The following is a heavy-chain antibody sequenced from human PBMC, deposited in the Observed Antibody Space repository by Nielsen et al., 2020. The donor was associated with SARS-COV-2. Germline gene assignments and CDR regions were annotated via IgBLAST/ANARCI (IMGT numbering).Heavy chain of an antibody. Sequence: GESLKISCAASGFTFSSYAMAWVRQAPGKGLDWVSIIYDGDTRTYYADSVKGRFTISRDNAKNSLYLQMNSLRAEDTAVYYCAREDYGGNSFDYWGQGTLVTVSS. CDR3: AREDYGGNSFDY. J-gene: IGHJ4*02. D-gene: IGHD4-23*01. CDR1: GFTFSSYA. CDR2: IYDGDTRT. V-gene: IGHV3-23*03.